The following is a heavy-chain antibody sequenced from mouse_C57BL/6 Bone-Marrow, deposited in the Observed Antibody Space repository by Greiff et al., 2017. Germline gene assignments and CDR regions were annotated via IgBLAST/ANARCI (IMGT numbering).Heavy chain of an antibody. J-gene: IGHJ3*01. CDR3: TFYSPFAY. CDR1: GFTFSNYW. CDR2: ISLKSDNYAT. V-gene: IGHV6-3*01. D-gene: IGHD2-12*01. Sequence: EVKLEESGGGLVQPGGSMKLSCVASGFTFSNYWMNWVRQSPEKGLEWVAQISLKSDNYATHSAESVKGRFTISSDDSKSSVYLQLNNLRAEDTCIYYCTFYSPFAYWGQGTLVTVSA.